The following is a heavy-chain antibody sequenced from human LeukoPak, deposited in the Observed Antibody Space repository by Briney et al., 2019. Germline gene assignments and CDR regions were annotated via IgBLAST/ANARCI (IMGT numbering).Heavy chain of an antibody. CDR1: GGSFSGYY. CDR3: ARVPVLRIRPDDAFDI. Sequence: SETLSLTCAVYGGSFSGYYWSWIRQPPGKGLEWIGEINHSGSTNYNPSLKSRVTISVDTSKNQFSLKLSSVTAADTAVYYCARVPVLRIRPDDAFDIWGQGTMVTVSS. CDR2: INHSGST. V-gene: IGHV4-34*01. D-gene: IGHD2-8*02. J-gene: IGHJ3*02.